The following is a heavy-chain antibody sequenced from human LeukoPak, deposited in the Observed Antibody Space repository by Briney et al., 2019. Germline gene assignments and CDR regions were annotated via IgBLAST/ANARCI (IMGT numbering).Heavy chain of an antibody. J-gene: IGHJ4*02. D-gene: IGHD4-11*01. V-gene: IGHV4-61*01. CDR3: ARVGAGVTVTLDY. Sequence: SETLSLTCTVSGGSVSSGSYYWSWIRQPPGKGLEWIGYIYYSGSTNYNPSLKSRVTISVDTSKNQFSLKLSSVTAADTAVYYCARVGAGVTVTLDYWGQGTLVTVSS. CDR1: GGSVSSGSYY. CDR2: IYYSGST.